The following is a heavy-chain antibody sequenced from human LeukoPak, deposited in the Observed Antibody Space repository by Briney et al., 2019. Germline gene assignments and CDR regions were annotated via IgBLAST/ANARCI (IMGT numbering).Heavy chain of an antibody. CDR1: GGSISDYY. J-gene: IGHJ5*02. CDR3: ARHHRTKYCSGGSCYSGWFDP. D-gene: IGHD2-15*01. V-gene: IGHV4-59*08. Sequence: SETLSLTCTVSGGSISDYYWSWIRQPPGKGLEWIGYMYYSGATNYNPSLRSRVTISLDTSKNRVSLKLSSMTAADTAVYSCARHHRTKYCSGGSCYSGWFDPWGQGTLVTVSS. CDR2: MYYSGAT.